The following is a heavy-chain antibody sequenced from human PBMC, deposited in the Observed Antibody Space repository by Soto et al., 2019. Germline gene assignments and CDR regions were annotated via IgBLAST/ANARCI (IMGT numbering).Heavy chain of an antibody. D-gene: IGHD7-27*01. CDR3: ARLTTIITGAFDD. CDR1: GASIGSGSYY. Sequence: SETLSLTCTVSGASIGSGSYYWSWIRQYPGEGLVWIGHIYDSGRTYYNPSLESRVSISIDTSENEFSLTLTSVTAADPAVYYCARLTTIITGAFDDWGLGTVVTVSS. CDR2: IYDSGRT. V-gene: IGHV4-31*03. J-gene: IGHJ4*02.